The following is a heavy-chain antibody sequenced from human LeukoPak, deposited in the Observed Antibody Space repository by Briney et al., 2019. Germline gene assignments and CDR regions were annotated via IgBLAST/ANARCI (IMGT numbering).Heavy chain of an antibody. CDR2: ISAYNGNT. CDR1: GYTSTSYG. V-gene: IGHV1-18*01. J-gene: IGHJ4*02. Sequence: ASVKVSCKASGYTSTSYGISWVRQAPGQGLEWMGWISAYNGNTNYALKLQGRVTMTTDTSTSTAYMELRSLRSDDTAVYYCARVSYDILTGYSNNDYWGQGTLVTVSS. CDR3: ARVSYDILTGYSNNDY. D-gene: IGHD3-9*01.